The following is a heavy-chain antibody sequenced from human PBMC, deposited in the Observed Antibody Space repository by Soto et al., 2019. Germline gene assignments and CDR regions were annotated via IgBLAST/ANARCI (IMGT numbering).Heavy chain of an antibody. V-gene: IGHV4-31*03. CDR2: IYYSGST. Sequence: QVQLQESGPGLVKPSQTLSLTCTVSGGSISSGGYYWSWIRQHPGKGLEWIGYIYYSGSTYYNPSVKSRVTISVDTSKNQFSLKLSSVTAADTAVYYCARDTRWGRAWGSYYYYGMDVWGQGTTVTVSS. J-gene: IGHJ6*02. D-gene: IGHD7-27*01. CDR1: GGSISSGGYY. CDR3: ARDTRWGRAWGSYYYYGMDV.